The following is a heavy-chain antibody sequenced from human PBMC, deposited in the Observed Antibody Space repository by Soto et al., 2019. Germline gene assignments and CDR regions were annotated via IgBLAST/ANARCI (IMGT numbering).Heavy chain of an antibody. D-gene: IGHD3-22*01. CDR3: ARDYDSSGYWTRDHFDY. CDR1: GFTFSSYG. CDR2: IWYDGSNK. J-gene: IGHJ4*02. Sequence: QVQLVESGGGVVQPGRSLRLSCAASGFTFSSYGMHWVRQAPGKGLEWVAVIWYDGSNKYYADSVKGRFTISRDNSKNTLYLQMNSLRAEDTAVYYCARDYDSSGYWTRDHFDYWGQGTLVTVSS. V-gene: IGHV3-33*01.